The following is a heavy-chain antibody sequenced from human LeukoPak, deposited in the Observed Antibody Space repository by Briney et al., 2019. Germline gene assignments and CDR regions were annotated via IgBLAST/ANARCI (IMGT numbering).Heavy chain of an antibody. CDR1: GFTFSSYS. Sequence: GGSLRLSCAASGFTFSSYSMNWVRQAPGKGLEWVSSISSSSSYIYYAGSVKGRFTISRDNAKSSLYLQMNSLRAEDTAVYYCAREEHGSGRPFDYWGQGALVTVSS. V-gene: IGHV3-21*01. CDR2: ISSSSSYI. J-gene: IGHJ4*02. CDR3: AREEHGSGRPFDY. D-gene: IGHD3-10*01.